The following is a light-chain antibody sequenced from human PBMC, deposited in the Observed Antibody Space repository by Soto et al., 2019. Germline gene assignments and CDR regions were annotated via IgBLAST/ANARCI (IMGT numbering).Light chain of an antibody. CDR3: SSYTSSSTYV. CDR2: DVT. J-gene: IGLJ1*01. Sequence: QSALTQPASVSGSPGQSITISCTGTSSDVAGYNYVSWYQQHPNKAPKFMIYDVTNRPSGVSNRFSGSKSGNTASLTSSGLQAEDEADYYCSSYTSSSTYVFGTGTKLTVL. V-gene: IGLV2-14*01. CDR1: SSDVAGYNY.